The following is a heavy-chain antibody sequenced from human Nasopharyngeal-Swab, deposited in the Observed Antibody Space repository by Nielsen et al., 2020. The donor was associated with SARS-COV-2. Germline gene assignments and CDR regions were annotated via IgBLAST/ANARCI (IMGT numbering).Heavy chain of an antibody. D-gene: IGHD3-3*01. V-gene: IGHV4-61*08. CDR1: GGSISSGGYY. CDR3: ARGHVLRFLEWLGAAWFDP. J-gene: IGHJ5*02. Sequence: SETLSLTCTVSGGSISSGGYYWSWIRQHPGKGLEWIGYIYYSGSTNYNPSLKSRVTISVDTSKNQFSLKLSSVTAADTAVYYCARGHVLRFLEWLGAAWFDPWGQGTLVTVSS. CDR2: IYYSGST.